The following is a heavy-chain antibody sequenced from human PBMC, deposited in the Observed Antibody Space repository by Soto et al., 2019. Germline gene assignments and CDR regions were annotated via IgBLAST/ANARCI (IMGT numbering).Heavy chain of an antibody. CDR3: ARDSAPDYSNSIWFDP. CDR1: GGTFSSYA. J-gene: IGHJ5*02. CDR2: IIPIFGTA. Sequence: ASVKVSCKASGGTFSSYAISWVRQAPGQGLEWMGGIIPIFGTANYAQKFQGRVTITADESTSTAYIELSSLRSEDTAVYYCARDSAPDYSNSIWFDPWGQGTLVTVSS. D-gene: IGHD4-4*01. V-gene: IGHV1-69*13.